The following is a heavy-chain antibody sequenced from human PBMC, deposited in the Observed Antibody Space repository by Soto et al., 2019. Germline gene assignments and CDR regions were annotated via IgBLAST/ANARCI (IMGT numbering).Heavy chain of an antibody. CDR1: GFTFSSYA. J-gene: IGHJ4*02. CDR2: ISYDGSNK. V-gene: IGHV3-30-3*01. CDR3: ARDRYYFDY. Sequence: GGSLRLSCAASGFTFSSYAMHWVRQAPGKGLEWVAVISYDGSNKYYADSVKGRFTISRDNSKNTLYLQMNSLRAEDTAVYYCARDRYYFDYWGQGTLVTASS.